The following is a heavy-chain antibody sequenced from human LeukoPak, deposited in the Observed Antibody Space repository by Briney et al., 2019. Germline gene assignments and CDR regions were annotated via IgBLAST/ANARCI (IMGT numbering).Heavy chain of an antibody. CDR3: ARENNYYDSSGSGY. Sequence: EPGGSLRLSCAASGFTVSSNYMSWVRQAPGKGPEWVSVIYSNGATYYAESAKGRFTISRDNSKNTLYLQMNSLRAEDTAVYYCARENNYYDSSGSGYWGQGTLVTVSS. V-gene: IGHV3-53*01. D-gene: IGHD3-22*01. CDR2: IYSNGAT. CDR1: GFTVSSNY. J-gene: IGHJ4*02.